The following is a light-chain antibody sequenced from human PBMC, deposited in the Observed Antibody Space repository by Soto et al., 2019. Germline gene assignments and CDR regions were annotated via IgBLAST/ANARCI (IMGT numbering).Light chain of an antibody. CDR2: GSS. Sequence: LSVSPGEAATLACRASQSVSSNLAWYQQKPGQAPRLXIXGSSTRATGIPARFSGSGSGTEFTLTISSLQSEDFAVYYCQEYNNWPILTFGQGTRLEIK. CDR1: QSVSSN. V-gene: IGKV3-15*01. CDR3: QEYNNWPILT. J-gene: IGKJ5*01.